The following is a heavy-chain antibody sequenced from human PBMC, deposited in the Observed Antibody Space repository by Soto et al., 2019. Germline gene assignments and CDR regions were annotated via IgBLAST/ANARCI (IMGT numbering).Heavy chain of an antibody. CDR3: AGGAHSGRNFDY. J-gene: IGHJ4*02. V-gene: IGHV4-31*03. CDR1: GGSISSGAFY. CDR2: IYYSGST. Sequence: QVQLQESGPGLVKPSQTLSLTCTVSGGSISSGAFYWNWIRQHPGKGLEWIGYIYYSGSTYYNPSLQRRVDISMDTYKNQFTLKLNSVTAADTAVYYCAGGAHSGRNFDYWGQGTLVTVSS. D-gene: IGHD6-13*01.